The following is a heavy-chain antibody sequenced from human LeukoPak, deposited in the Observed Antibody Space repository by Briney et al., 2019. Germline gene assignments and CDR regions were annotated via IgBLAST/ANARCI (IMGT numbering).Heavy chain of an antibody. CDR3: ARRAIVGATTSAY. J-gene: IGHJ4*02. V-gene: IGHV4-39*01. D-gene: IGHD1-26*01. CDR1: LGSISSSSYY. CDR2: ISYSEST. Sequence: SQTLSLTCTVSLGSISSSSYYCGWIRHPPGKGLEWIGTISYSESTYYNPSLKSPVTISVDPSKSQFSLKRTCATAADRAVYYCARRAIVGATTSAYWGQGTLATVPS.